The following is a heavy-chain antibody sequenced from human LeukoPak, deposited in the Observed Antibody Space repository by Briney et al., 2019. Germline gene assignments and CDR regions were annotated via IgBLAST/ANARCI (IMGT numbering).Heavy chain of an antibody. CDR3: TRDQRKYCSRTTCFVFDV. Sequence: PGGSLRLSCAASGFTFSSYGMHWVRQAPGKGLEWVAVISYDGSNKYYADSVKGRFTISRDNSKNTLYLQMNSLRAEDTAVYYCTRDQRKYCSRTTCFVFDVWGQGTVVSVSS. CDR1: GFTFSSYG. J-gene: IGHJ3*01. V-gene: IGHV3-30*03. D-gene: IGHD2-2*01. CDR2: ISYDGSNK.